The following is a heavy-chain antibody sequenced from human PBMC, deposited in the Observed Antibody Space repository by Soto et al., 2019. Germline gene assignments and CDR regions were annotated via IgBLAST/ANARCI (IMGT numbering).Heavy chain of an antibody. V-gene: IGHV3-48*01. Sequence: EVQLVESGGGLVQPGGSLRLSCAASGFTFSSYSMNWVRQAPGKGLEWVSYISSSSSTIYYADSVKGRFTISRDNAKNSLYLQMNGLRAEDTAVYYCARARVDCSGGSCRPYYFDYWGQGTLVTVSS. CDR1: GFTFSSYS. CDR2: ISSSSSTI. J-gene: IGHJ4*02. D-gene: IGHD2-15*01. CDR3: ARARVDCSGGSCRPYYFDY.